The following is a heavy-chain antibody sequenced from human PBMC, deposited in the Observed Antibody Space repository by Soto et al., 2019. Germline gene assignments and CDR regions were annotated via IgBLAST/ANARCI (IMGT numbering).Heavy chain of an antibody. Sequence: QIPLKESGPALVKPTQTLTLTCTFSGFSLSTSGVGVGWIRQPPGEALEWLALIYWDAYNHFSPSLGSRLTITNDTSKTQVVLTRTNMDPVDTATYYCVNKGGGDRILDYWGQGTLVTVSS. D-gene: IGHD3-16*01. V-gene: IGHV2-5*02. CDR1: GFSLSTSGVG. J-gene: IGHJ4*02. CDR3: VNKGGGDRILDY. CDR2: IYWDAYN.